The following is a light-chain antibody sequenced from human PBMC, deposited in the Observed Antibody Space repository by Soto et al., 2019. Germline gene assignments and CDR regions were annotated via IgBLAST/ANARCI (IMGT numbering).Light chain of an antibody. J-gene: IGLJ3*02. V-gene: IGLV1-47*02. CDR2: TND. CDR3: SATDDSLGGPV. CDR1: SSNIETNT. Sequence: QAVVTQPPSASGTPGQRVTISCSGSSSNIETNTVDWYQHLPGTAPKVLIYTNDQRPSGVPDRFSASKSGTSASLAISGLRSEDEADYYCSATDDSLGGPVFGGGTKLTVL.